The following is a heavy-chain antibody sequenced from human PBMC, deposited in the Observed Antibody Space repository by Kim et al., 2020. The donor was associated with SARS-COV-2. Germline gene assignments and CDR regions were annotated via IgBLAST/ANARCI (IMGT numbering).Heavy chain of an antibody. CDR1: GGSISSGSYY. CDR2: IYTSGST. D-gene: IGHD1-26*01. V-gene: IGHV4-61*02. CDR3: AREAVGASDILFDY. Sequence: SETLSLTCTVSGGSISSGSYYWSWIRQPAGKGLEWIGRIYTSGSTNYNPSLKSRVTISVDTSKNQFSLKLSSVTAADTAVYYCAREAVGASDILFDYWGQGTLVTVSS. J-gene: IGHJ4*02.